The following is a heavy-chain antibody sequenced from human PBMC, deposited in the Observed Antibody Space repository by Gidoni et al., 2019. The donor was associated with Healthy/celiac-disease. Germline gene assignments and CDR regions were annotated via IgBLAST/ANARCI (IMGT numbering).Heavy chain of an antibody. D-gene: IGHD3-22*01. CDR2: IIPIFGTA. Sequence: QVQLVQSGAEVKKPGSSVKVSCKASGGTFSSSAISWVRQAPGQGLEWMGGIIPIFGTANYAQKFQGRVTITADESTSTAYMELSSLRSEDTAVYYCARNNYYDSSGYYEWFDPWGQGTLVTVSS. V-gene: IGHV1-69*01. CDR3: ARNNYYDSSGYYEWFDP. J-gene: IGHJ5*02. CDR1: GGTFSSSA.